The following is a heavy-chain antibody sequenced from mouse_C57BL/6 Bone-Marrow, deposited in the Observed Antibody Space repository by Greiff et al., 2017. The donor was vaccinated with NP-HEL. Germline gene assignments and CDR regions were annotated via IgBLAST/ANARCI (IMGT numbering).Heavy chain of an antibody. D-gene: IGHD2-4*01. V-gene: IGHV1-18*01. CDR2: LYPYNGGT. CDR3: ARDEYDGGGYFDD. Sequence: EVQLHQSGPELVKPGASVKIPCKASGYTFTDSNMDWVTQSPGQSLEWIGVLYPYNGGTIYNQKFKGKATLTVDKSSSTAYMELRSLTSEDTAVYDCARDEYDGGGYFDDWGQGTTLTVSS. J-gene: IGHJ2*01. CDR1: GYTFTDSN.